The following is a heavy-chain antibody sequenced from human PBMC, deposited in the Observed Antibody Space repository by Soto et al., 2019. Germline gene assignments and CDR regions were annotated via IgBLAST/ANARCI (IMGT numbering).Heavy chain of an antibody. CDR2: ISSSSSYI. CDR3: ARDQRPSGIAAAAANDAFDI. D-gene: IGHD6-13*01. V-gene: IGHV3-21*01. J-gene: IGHJ3*02. Sequence: GGSLRLSCAASGFTFSSYSMNWVRQAPGKGLEWVSSISSSSSYIYYADSVKGRFTISRDNAKNSLYLQMNSLRAEDTAVYYCARDQRPSGIAAAAANDAFDIWGQGTMVTVSS. CDR1: GFTFSSYS.